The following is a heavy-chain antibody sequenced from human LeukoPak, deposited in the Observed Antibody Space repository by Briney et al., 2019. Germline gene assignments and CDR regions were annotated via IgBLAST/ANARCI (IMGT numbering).Heavy chain of an antibody. CDR3: AKSDDFWSDSLRVDV. CDR2: IRYDGSNK. CDR1: GFTFYSYG. Sequence: PGGSLRLSCAASGFTFYSYGMHWVRQAPGKGLEWVAYIRYDGSNKYYADSVKGRFTISRDNSKNTLFLQMNSLRPEDTAVYYCAKSDDFWSDSLRVDVWGKGTTVTVSS. D-gene: IGHD3-3*01. V-gene: IGHV3-30*02. J-gene: IGHJ6*04.